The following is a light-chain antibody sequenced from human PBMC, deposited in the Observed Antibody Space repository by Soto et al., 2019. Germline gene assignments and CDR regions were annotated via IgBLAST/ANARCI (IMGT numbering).Light chain of an antibody. CDR3: QQYNDRPPIT. V-gene: IGKV3-15*01. CDR1: QSVDNN. J-gene: IGKJ5*01. Sequence: EIVMTQSPVTLSASPGESATLSCRASQSVDNNVAWYQQKPGQAPRLLIVGSFARSTGIPARFSGSGSGSEFTLTISRLQSEDFAVYYCQQYNDRPPITFGQGTPLEIK. CDR2: GSF.